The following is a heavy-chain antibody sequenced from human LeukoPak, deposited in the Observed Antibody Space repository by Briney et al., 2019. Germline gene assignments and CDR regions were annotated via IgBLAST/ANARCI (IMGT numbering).Heavy chain of an antibody. Sequence: TGGSLRLSCAASGFTFSSYSMNWVRQAPGKGLEWVANIKQDGSEKYYVDSVKGRFTISRDNAKNSLNLQMNSLRAGDTAVYYCARGWSGSFDYWGQGTLVTVSS. CDR3: ARGWSGSFDY. CDR1: GFTFSSYS. D-gene: IGHD3-3*01. CDR2: IKQDGSEK. V-gene: IGHV3-7*01. J-gene: IGHJ4*02.